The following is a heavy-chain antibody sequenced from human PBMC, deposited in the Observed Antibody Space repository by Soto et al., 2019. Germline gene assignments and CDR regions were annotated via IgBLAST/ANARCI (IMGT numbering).Heavy chain of an antibody. CDR2: IYTSGST. CDR3: ARTGVVATIGRANWFGP. Sequence: SETLSLTCTVSGGSISSYYWSRIRQPAGKGLEWIGRIYTSGSTNYNPSLRSRVAMAVDTSKNQFYLKLSAVTAADTAVYCCARTGVVATIGRANWFGPWGQGTLVTV. D-gene: IGHD5-12*01. CDR1: GGSISSYY. V-gene: IGHV4-4*07. J-gene: IGHJ5*02.